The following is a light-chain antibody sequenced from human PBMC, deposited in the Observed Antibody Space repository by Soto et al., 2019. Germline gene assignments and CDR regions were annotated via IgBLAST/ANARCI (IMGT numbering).Light chain of an antibody. J-gene: IGKJ4*01. CDR2: DAS. CDR1: QSASSY. V-gene: IGKV3-11*01. CDR3: QQRSNWPPFA. Sequence: IVVTHSPATLSLSPGERATLSCRASQSASSYLAWYQQKPGQAPRLLIYDASNRATGIPARFSGSGSGTDFTLTISSLEPEDFAVYYCQQRSNWPPFAFGGGTKVDIK.